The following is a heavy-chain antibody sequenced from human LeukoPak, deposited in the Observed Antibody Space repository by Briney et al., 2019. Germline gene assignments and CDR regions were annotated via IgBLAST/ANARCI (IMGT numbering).Heavy chain of an antibody. J-gene: IGHJ5*02. Sequence: SQTLSLTCTVSGGSISSGVYYWSWIRQHPGKGLEWIGYIYYSGSTYYNPSLKSRVTISVDTSKNQFSLKLSSVTAADTAVYYCARMGVATTKGYNWFDPWGQGTLGTVSS. V-gene: IGHV4-31*03. CDR3: ARMGVATTKGYNWFDP. CDR1: GGSISSGVYY. CDR2: IYYSGST. D-gene: IGHD5-12*01.